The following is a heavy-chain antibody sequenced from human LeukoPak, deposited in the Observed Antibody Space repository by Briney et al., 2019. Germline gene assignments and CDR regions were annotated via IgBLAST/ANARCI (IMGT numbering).Heavy chain of an antibody. J-gene: IGHJ4*02. D-gene: IGHD2-15*01. CDR3: ARVKGGCSGGSCYSSYYFDY. CDR2: IFSGGRT. CDR1: GFTVSSNY. V-gene: IGHV3-66*01. Sequence: GGALRLSCAGSGFTVSSNYMSWVRQAPGKGLGWGSVIFSGGRTYYADSVKGRFTISRDNSKNTLYLQMNSLRAEDTAVYYCARVKGGCSGGSCYSSYYFDYWGQGTLVTVSS.